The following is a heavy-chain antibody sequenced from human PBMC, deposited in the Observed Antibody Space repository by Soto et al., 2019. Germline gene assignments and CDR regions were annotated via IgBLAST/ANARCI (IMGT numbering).Heavy chain of an antibody. V-gene: IGHV1-3*01. CDR3: ARSIVVVTALDY. CDR2: INAGNGNT. Sequence: ASVKVSCKASGYTFTSYAMHWVRQAPGQRLEWMGWINAGNGNTTYSQKFQGRVTITRDTSASTAYMELSSLRSEATAVYYCARSIVVVTALDYWGQGTLVTVSS. D-gene: IGHD2-21*02. CDR1: GYTFTSYA. J-gene: IGHJ4*02.